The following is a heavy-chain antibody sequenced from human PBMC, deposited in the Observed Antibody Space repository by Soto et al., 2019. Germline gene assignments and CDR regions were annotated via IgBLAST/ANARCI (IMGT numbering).Heavy chain of an antibody. CDR3: VRDLPHAYTGNV. D-gene: IGHD3-16*01. CDR1: GAVVTSGENY. J-gene: IGHJ3*01. V-gene: IGHV4-30-4*08. Sequence: SETLSLTGSVSGAVVTSGENYWSWVRQPPGKGLEWPGYIYDSGVTSYTPALKSRVTLSLDRPNNQVSLKLRSVTAADTAVYFCVRDLPHAYTGNVLGHGTLVTVSS. CDR2: IYDSGVT.